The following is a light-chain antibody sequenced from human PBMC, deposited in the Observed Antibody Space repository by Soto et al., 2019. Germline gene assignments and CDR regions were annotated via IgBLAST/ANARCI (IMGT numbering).Light chain of an antibody. CDR2: GAS. CDR3: QQYGSSPVT. J-gene: IGKJ3*01. V-gene: IGKV3-20*01. CDR1: QSVSSSY. Sequence: ESVLTQSPGTLSLSPGERATLSCRASQSVSSSYLAWYQQKPDQAPRLLIYGASVRATGITDRFSGSGSGTDFTLTISRLEPEDFAMYYCQQYGSSPVTFGPGTKVDI.